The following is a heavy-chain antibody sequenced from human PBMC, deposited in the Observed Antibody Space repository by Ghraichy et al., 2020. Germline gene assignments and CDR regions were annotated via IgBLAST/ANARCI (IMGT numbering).Heavy chain of an antibody. CDR3: ARSAGVVVMGGMPDY. D-gene: IGHD2-21*01. J-gene: IGHJ4*02. CDR1: GYTFSSFG. Sequence: ASVKVSCKASGYTFSSFGITWVRQAPGQGLEWMGWISTYNGNTNYAQQFQGRLSMTTDTDTRTVYMELKSLRNDDTAVYYCARSAGVVVMGGMPDYWGQGTLVTVAS. V-gene: IGHV1-18*01. CDR2: ISTYNGNT.